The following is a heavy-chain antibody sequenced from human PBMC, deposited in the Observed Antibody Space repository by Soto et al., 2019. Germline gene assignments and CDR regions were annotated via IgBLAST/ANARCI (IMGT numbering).Heavy chain of an antibody. CDR2: IWYDGSNK. Sequence: PGGSLRLSCAASGFTFSSYGMHWVRQAPGKGLEWVAVIWYDGSNKYYADSVKGRFTISRDNSKNTLYLQMNSLRAEDTAVYYCAKDKKAAVSRPYSFDCWGLGTVVTVYS. V-gene: IGHV3-33*06. CDR3: AKDKKAAVSRPYSFDC. J-gene: IGHJ4*02. D-gene: IGHD6-13*01. CDR1: GFTFSSYG.